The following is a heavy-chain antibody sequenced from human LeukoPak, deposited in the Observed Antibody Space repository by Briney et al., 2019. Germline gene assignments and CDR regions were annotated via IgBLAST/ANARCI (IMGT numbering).Heavy chain of an antibody. CDR3: ARDGSGYSYGWRGYFDY. CDR2: ISSSSTTI. J-gene: IGHJ4*02. D-gene: IGHD5-18*01. CDR1: GFTFSTYS. Sequence: PGGSLRLSCAASGFTFSTYSMNWVRQAPGKGPEWVSYISSSSTTIYYADSVKGRFTISRDNAKNSLYLQMNNLRAEDTAVYYCARDGSGYSYGWRGYFDYWGQGTLVTASS. V-gene: IGHV3-48*04.